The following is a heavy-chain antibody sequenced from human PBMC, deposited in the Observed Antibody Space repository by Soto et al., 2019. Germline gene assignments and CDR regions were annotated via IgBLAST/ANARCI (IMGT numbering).Heavy chain of an antibody. V-gene: IGHV1-46*01. J-gene: IGHJ5*02. D-gene: IGHD3-3*01. CDR1: GYTFTSYY. CDR3: ASGEYYDFWSGYGWFDP. Sequence: QVQLVQSGAEVKKPGASVKVSCKASGYTFTSYYMHWVRQAPGQGLEWMGIINPSGGSTSYAQKFQGRVTMTRDTSTSTVYRELSSLRSEDTAVYYCASGEYYDFWSGYGWFDPWGQGTLVTVSS. CDR2: INPSGGST.